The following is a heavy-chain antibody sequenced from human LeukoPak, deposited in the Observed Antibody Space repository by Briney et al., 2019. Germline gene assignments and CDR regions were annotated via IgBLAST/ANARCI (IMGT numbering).Heavy chain of an antibody. V-gene: IGHV4-59*01. CDR1: GGSISTYY. D-gene: IGHD2-2*01. CDR2: IYYSGST. Sequence: SETLSLTCAVSGGSISTYYWSWIRQPPGKGLEWIGYIYYSGSTNYNPSLKSRITISVDTPKNQFSLMLSSVTTADTAMYYCARYATSSGYFDYWGQGTLVTVSS. CDR3: ARYATSSGYFDY. J-gene: IGHJ4*02.